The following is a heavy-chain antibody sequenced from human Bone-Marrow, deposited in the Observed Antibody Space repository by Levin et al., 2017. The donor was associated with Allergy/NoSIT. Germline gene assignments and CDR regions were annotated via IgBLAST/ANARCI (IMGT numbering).Heavy chain of an antibody. D-gene: IGHD6-19*01. CDR3: ARDSGMVVAGSFDS. J-gene: IGHJ4*02. Sequence: ASVKVSCRASGYTFTDFYIHWVRQAPGQGLEWMGWINPNSGVTNYAQKFQGRVTMTRDTSVSTAYMELGRLKSDDTAVFFCARDSGMVVAGSFDSWGQGTLVTVSS. CDR2: INPNSGVT. V-gene: IGHV1-2*02. CDR1: GYTFTDFY.